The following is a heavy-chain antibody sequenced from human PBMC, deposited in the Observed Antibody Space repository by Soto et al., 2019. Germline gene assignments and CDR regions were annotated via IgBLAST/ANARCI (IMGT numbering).Heavy chain of an antibody. J-gene: IGHJ4*02. D-gene: IGHD3-10*01. Sequence: PGGSLRLSCAASRFTFSSYSMSWVRQAPGKGLEWVSGFRSGGDDDTTYYADSVRGRFTISRDNSKNTLFPQMNSLRAEDTAIYYCAKKVNSGSGSQFFDYWGQGTLVTVSS. CDR1: RFTFSSYS. V-gene: IGHV3-23*01. CDR2: FRSGGDDDTT. CDR3: AKKVNSGSGSQFFDY.